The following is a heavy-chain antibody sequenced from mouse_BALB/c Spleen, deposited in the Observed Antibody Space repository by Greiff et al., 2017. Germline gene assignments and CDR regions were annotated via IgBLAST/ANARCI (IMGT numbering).Heavy chain of an antibody. CDR3: ARDYYGSPRYFDY. J-gene: IGHJ2*01. Sequence: EVNVVESGGGLVQPGGSLKLSCAASGFTFSSYAMSWVRQTPEKRLEWVASISSGGSTYYPDSVKGRFTISRDNARNILYLQMSSLRSEDTAMYYCARDYYGSPRYFDYWGQGTTLTVSS. V-gene: IGHV5-6-5*01. D-gene: IGHD1-1*01. CDR2: ISSGGST. CDR1: GFTFSSYA.